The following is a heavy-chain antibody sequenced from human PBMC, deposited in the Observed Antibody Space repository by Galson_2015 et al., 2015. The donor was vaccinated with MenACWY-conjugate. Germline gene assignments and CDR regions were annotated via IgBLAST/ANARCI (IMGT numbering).Heavy chain of an antibody. Sequence: SVKVSCKASGSTFTNYALHWMRQAPGQRLEGMGWINVGSGNTRSSQKFQGRVTITADTSASTAYMELSSLRSEDPAVGYCARAPLGYSYDYSDPWGQGTLVTVSS. CDR1: GSTFTNYA. CDR3: ARAPLGYSYDYSDP. D-gene: IGHD5-18*01. J-gene: IGHJ5*02. CDR2: INVGSGNT. V-gene: IGHV1-3*01.